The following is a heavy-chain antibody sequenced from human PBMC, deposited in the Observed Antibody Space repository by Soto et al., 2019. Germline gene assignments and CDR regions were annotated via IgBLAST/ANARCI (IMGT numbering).Heavy chain of an antibody. CDR3: ARSDGRY. CDR1: GGSISGYY. V-gene: IGHV4-59*01. CDR2: IYYSGST. J-gene: IGHJ4*02. Sequence: PSETLCLTCTVAGGSISGYYWSWIRQPPGKGLEWIGYIYYSGSTNYNPSLKSRVTISVDTSKNQFSLKLSSVTAADTAVYYCARSDGRYWGQGTLVTVSS.